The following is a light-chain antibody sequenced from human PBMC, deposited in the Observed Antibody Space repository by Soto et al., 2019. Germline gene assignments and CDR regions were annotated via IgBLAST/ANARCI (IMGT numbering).Light chain of an antibody. CDR3: QQYHNWPA. CDR2: GAA. Sequence: ILLTQSPGTLSLSPGERATLSCRASQSVSNNYLAWYQQKPGQAPRLLIYGAATRATGIPARFSGSGSGTEFTLTISSLQSEDFAVYYCQQYHNWPAFGQGTKVDI. CDR1: QSVSNN. J-gene: IGKJ1*01. V-gene: IGKV3-15*01.